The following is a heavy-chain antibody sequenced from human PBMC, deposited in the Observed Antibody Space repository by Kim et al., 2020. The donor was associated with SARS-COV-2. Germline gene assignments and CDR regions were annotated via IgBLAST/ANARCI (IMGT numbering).Heavy chain of an antibody. Sequence: SETLSLTCTVSGGSISSYYWSWIRQPPGKGLEWIGYIYYTGSADYNPSLKSRVAMSVDTSQNQPSLKLSSVTAADTAAYYCARPYSSGWECLNAFHIWGQGAVVTVSS. D-gene: IGHD6-19*01. CDR1: GGSISSYY. J-gene: IGHJ3*02. CDR3: ARPYSSGWECLNAFHI. CDR2: IYYTGSA. V-gene: IGHV4-59*08.